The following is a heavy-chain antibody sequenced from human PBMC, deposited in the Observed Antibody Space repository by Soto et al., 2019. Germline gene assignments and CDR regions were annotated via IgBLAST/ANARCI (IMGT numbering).Heavy chain of an antibody. V-gene: IGHV3-30-3*01. D-gene: IGHD3-9*01. Sequence: GGSLRLSCSASGFMFSSYSMHWVRQAPGKGLEWLASISYDGSDKYYADSVKDRFTVSRDNSNNTVYLQVKALRTEDTAVYFCARRFDWGMIRISFDIWGQGTMVTVSS. CDR2: ISYDGSDK. CDR3: ARRFDWGMIRISFDI. J-gene: IGHJ3*02. CDR1: GFMFSSYS.